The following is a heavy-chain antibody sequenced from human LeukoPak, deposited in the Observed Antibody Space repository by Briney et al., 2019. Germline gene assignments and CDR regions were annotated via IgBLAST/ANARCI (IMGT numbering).Heavy chain of an antibody. CDR2: IVVGNGNT. Sequence: SVKVSCKTSGLTSSTSAIQWVRQARGQSLEWMGWIVVGNGNTRYAQKLQERLTITRDMSTSTAYMELSSLRSEDTAVYYCAAETYIQGCCNFDVWGQGTLITVSS. J-gene: IGHJ3*01. V-gene: IGHV1-58*02. CDR1: GLTSSTSA. D-gene: IGHD2/OR15-2a*01. CDR3: AAETYIQGCCNFDV.